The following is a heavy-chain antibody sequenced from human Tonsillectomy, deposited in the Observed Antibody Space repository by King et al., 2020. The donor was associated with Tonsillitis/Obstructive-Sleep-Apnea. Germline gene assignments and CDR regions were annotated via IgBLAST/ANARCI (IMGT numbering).Heavy chain of an antibody. CDR3: AREARPSTVTHQKWFDP. CDR2: IYYSGST. Sequence: VQLQESGPGLVKPSQTLSLTCTVSGGSISSGGYYWSWIRQHPGKGLEWIGYIYYSGSTYYNPSLKSRVTISVDTSKNQFSLKLSSVTAADTAVYYCAREARPSTVTHQKWFDPWGQGTLVTVSS. CDR1: GGSISSGGYY. D-gene: IGHD4-17*01. J-gene: IGHJ5*02. V-gene: IGHV4-31*03.